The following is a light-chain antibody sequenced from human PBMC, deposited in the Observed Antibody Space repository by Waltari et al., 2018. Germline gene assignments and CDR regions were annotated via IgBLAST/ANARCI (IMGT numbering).Light chain of an antibody. CDR3: QQFSTSPWT. CDR2: GAS. CDR1: QGVSSTF. J-gene: IGKJ1*01. Sequence: EIVLTQSPGTLSLSPGERATLSCVASQGVSSTFFAWYQQKHGQAPRTLIYGASFRAADIPDRFSGSASGTHFTLTISRLEPEDFAVYYCQQFSTSPWTFGQGTKVEFK. V-gene: IGKV3-20*01.